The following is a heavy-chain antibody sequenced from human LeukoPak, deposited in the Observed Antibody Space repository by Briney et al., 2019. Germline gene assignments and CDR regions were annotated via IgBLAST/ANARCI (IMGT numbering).Heavy chain of an antibody. CDR1: GFTVSSNY. V-gene: IGHV3-66*01. CDR2: IYSGGST. CDR3: ARAYGYNSRTTDY. Sequence: GGSLRLSCAASGFTVSSNYMGWVRQAPGKGLEWVSVIYSGGSTYYADSVKGRFTISRDNAKNSLYLRMNSLRAEDTAVYYCARAYGYNSRTTDYWGQGTLVTVSS. D-gene: IGHD5-24*01. J-gene: IGHJ4*02.